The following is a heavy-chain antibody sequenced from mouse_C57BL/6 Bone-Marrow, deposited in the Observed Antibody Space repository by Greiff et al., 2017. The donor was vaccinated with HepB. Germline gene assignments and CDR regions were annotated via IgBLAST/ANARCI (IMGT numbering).Heavy chain of an antibody. Sequence: VQLQQSGGDLVKPGGSLKLSCAASGFTFSSYGMSWVRQTPDKRLEWVATISSGGSYTYYPDSVKGRFTISRDNAKNTLYLQMSSLKSEDTAMYYCARQMDYDVDYWGQGTTLTVSS. D-gene: IGHD2-4*01. CDR1: GFTFSSYG. J-gene: IGHJ2*01. V-gene: IGHV5-6*01. CDR2: ISSGGSYT. CDR3: ARQMDYDVDY.